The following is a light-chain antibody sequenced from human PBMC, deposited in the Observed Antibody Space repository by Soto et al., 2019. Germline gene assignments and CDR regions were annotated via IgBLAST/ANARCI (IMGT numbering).Light chain of an antibody. Sequence: EVVLTQSPYTLSLSPGDRATLSCRASQSVSTYLAWYQQKPGQAPRLLIYGASTRATGIPARFSGSGSGTEFTLTISSLQSEDFAVYYCQQYNNWPRTFGQGTKVDIK. CDR2: GAS. CDR3: QQYNNWPRT. CDR1: QSVSTY. J-gene: IGKJ1*01. V-gene: IGKV3-15*01.